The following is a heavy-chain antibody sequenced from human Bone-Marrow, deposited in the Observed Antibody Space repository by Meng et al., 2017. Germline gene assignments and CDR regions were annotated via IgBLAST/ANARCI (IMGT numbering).Heavy chain of an antibody. Sequence: SQTPSLTCAVYGGSFSGYYWSWIRQPPGKGLEWIGELNQSGSTNYTPSLKSRVTLSVDTSKNQFSLKLSSVTAADTAVYYCARGLRLDYWGQGTLVTVSS. CDR3: ARGLRLDY. V-gene: IGHV4-34*01. CDR1: GGSFSGYY. J-gene: IGHJ4*02. CDR2: LNQSGST.